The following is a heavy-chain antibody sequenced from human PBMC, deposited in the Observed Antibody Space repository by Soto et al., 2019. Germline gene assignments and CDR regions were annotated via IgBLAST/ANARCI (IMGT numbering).Heavy chain of an antibody. V-gene: IGHV4-31*03. CDR1: GASITNDDFF. J-gene: IGHJ1*01. Sequence: SETLSLTCTVSGASITNDDFFWSWVRQHPDKGLEWLAYITYGGSIYYNPSLRSRLSVSIDKSKSQFSLNVRSVTAADTAVYFCAKMERTQLWLLVQNWGQG. D-gene: IGHD5-18*01. CDR3: AKMERTQLWLLVQN. CDR2: ITYGGSI.